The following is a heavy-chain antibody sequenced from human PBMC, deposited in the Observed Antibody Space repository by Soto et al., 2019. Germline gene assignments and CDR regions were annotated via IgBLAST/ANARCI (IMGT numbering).Heavy chain of an antibody. V-gene: IGHV3-23*01. J-gene: IGHJ4*01. CDR1: GFTFSTYA. CDR3: AKDPTDERLVISPLEP. D-gene: IGHD3-9*01. Sequence: EEQLLQSGGGSVQPGGSLRLSCVGSGFTFSTYAMSWVRQAPGKGLAWVSSISGSGTTTYDAEFVKGRFTVSRDNSKNTLYLQMNNLRAEDTALYYCAKDPTDERLVISPLEPWGQGTLVTVSS. CDR2: ISGSGTTT.